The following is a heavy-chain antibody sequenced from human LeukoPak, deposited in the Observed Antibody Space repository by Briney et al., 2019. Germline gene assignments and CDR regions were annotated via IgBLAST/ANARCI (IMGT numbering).Heavy chain of an antibody. Sequence: GGSLRLSCAASGFTFSDYYMNWIRQAPGKGLEWVSYIRGSGSTIDYADSVKGRFTISRDNAKNSLYLQMNSLRAEDTAVYYCARGGGLGTKDAFDIWGQGTMVTVSS. D-gene: IGHD1-7*01. CDR2: IRGSGSTI. CDR3: ARGGGLGTKDAFDI. J-gene: IGHJ3*02. V-gene: IGHV3-11*01. CDR1: GFTFSDYY.